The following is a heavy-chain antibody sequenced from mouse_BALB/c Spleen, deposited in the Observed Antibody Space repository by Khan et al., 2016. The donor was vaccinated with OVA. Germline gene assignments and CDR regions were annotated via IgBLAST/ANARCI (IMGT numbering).Heavy chain of an antibody. CDR1: GFTFSSFG. V-gene: IGHV5-17*02. Sequence: EVELVESGGGLVQPGGSRKLSCAASGFTFSSFGMHWVRQAPEKGLEWVAYISSGSSTIYYADTLKGRFTISRDHPKNTLFLQMTSLRSEDTAMYYCARSDYYGFAYWGQGTLVTVSA. D-gene: IGHD1-1*01. J-gene: IGHJ3*01. CDR3: ARSDYYGFAY. CDR2: ISSGSSTI.